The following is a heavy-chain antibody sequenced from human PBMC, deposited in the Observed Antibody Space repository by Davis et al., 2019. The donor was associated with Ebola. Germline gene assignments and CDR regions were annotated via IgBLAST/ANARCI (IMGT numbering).Heavy chain of an antibody. CDR3: ARDPTQTYYDFWSGSSDYYYGMDV. CDR2: ISSSSYT. CDR1: GFTFSDYY. D-gene: IGHD3-3*01. Sequence: GESLKISCVASGFTFSDYYMSWIRQAPGKGLEWVSYISSSSYTNYADSLKGRFTISRDNAKNSLYLQMNSLRAEDTAVYYCARDPTQTYYDFWSGSSDYYYGMDVWGQGTTVTVSS. J-gene: IGHJ6*02. V-gene: IGHV3-11*06.